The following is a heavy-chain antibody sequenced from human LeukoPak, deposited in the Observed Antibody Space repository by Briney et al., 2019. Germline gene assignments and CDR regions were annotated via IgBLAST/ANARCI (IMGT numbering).Heavy chain of an antibody. CDR3: AREDYDILTGYSGADY. Sequence: SETLSLTCTVSGGSISSSSYYWGWIRQPPGKGLEWIGSIYYSGSTYYNPSLKSRVTISVDTFKNQFSLKLSSVTAADTAVYYCAREDYDILTGYSGADYWGQGTLVTVSS. V-gene: IGHV4-39*07. D-gene: IGHD3-9*01. CDR1: GGSISSSSYY. CDR2: IYYSGST. J-gene: IGHJ4*02.